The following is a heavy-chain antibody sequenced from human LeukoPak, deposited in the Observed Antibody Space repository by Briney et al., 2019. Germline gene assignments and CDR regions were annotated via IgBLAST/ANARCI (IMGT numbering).Heavy chain of an antibody. CDR3: AKEGTSMASSYFEY. D-gene: IGHD2-8*01. CDR1: GFTFSSYG. J-gene: IGHJ4*02. V-gene: IGHV3-30*18. Sequence: PGGSLRLSCAASGFTFSSYGMQWVRQAPGKGLEWVAVISHDGTVQHYADSVKGRFTISRDNSDNTLYLQMNSLRDEDTAMYYCAKEGTSMASSYFEYWGQGTLITVSS. CDR2: ISHDGTVQ.